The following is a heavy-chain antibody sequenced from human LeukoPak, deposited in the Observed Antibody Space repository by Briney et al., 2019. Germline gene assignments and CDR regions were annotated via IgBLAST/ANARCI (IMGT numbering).Heavy chain of an antibody. CDR3: ARVDCSSTSCHNYYFDY. D-gene: IGHD2-2*01. CDR1: GFTFSSYA. J-gene: IGHJ4*02. CDR2: ISGSGGST. Sequence: PGGSLRLSCAASGFTFSSYAMSWVRQAPGKGLEWVSAISGSGGSTYYADSVKGRFTLSRDNSKNTLYLQMNSLRAEDTAVYYCARVDCSSTSCHNYYFDYWGQGTLVTVSS. V-gene: IGHV3-23*01.